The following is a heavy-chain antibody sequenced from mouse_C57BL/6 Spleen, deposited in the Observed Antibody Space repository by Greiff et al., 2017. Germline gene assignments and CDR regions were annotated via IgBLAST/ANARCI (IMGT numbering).Heavy chain of an antibody. D-gene: IGHD2-2*01. J-gene: IGHJ2*01. CDR3: ASTGYGYDDRGDD. CDR1: GYTFTSYW. Sequence: VQLQQPGAELVKPGASVKLSCKASGYTFTSYWMHWVKQRPGQGLEWIGMIHPNSGSTNYNEKFKSKATLTVDKSSSTAYMQLSSLTSEDSAVYYCASTGYGYDDRGDDWGQGTTLTVSS. V-gene: IGHV1-64*01. CDR2: IHPNSGST.